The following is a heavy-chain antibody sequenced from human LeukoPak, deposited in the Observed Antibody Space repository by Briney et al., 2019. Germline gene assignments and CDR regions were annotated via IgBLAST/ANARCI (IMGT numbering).Heavy chain of an antibody. V-gene: IGHV4-34*01. CDR1: GGSFSGYY. CDR2: INHSGST. D-gene: IGHD2-2*01. CDR3: ARGGDIVVVTAAWGCDY. Sequence: SETLSLTCAVYGGSFSGYYWSWIRQPPGKGLEWIGEINHSGSTNYNPSLKSRVTISVDTSKNQFSLKLSSVTAADTAVYYCARGGDIVVVTAAWGCDYWGQGTLVTVSS. J-gene: IGHJ4*02.